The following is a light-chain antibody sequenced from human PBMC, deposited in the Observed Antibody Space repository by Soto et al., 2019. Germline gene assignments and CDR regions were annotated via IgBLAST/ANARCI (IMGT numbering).Light chain of an antibody. CDR1: QSISSW. Sequence: DIQMTQSPSTLSASVGDRVTITCRASQSISSWLAWYQQKPGKAPKLLIYDASSLESGVPSRFSGSGYGTEFTRTISSLQSDDFATYYCQHYNSYSEAFGQGTKVDIK. J-gene: IGKJ1*01. V-gene: IGKV1-5*01. CDR2: DAS. CDR3: QHYNSYSEA.